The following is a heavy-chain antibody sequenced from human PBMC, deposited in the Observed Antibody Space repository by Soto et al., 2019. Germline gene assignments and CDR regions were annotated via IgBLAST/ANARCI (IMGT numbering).Heavy chain of an antibody. D-gene: IGHD3-10*01. CDR1: GGTFSSYA. Sequence: ASVKVSCKASGGTFSSYAISWVRQAPGQGLEWMGGTIPIFGTANYAQKFQGRVTITADESTSTAYMELSSLRSEDTAVYYCARDGLGVRGVLDAFDIWGQGTMVTVSS. CDR3: ARDGLGVRGVLDAFDI. J-gene: IGHJ3*02. V-gene: IGHV1-69*13. CDR2: TIPIFGTA.